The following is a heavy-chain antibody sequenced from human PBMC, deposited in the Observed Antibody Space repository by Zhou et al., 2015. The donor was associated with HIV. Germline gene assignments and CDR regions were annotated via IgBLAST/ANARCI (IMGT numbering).Heavy chain of an antibody. CDR3: AKSRGAAALAGYNYAMDV. Sequence: EVVLVESGGGLVQPGSSLRLSCEVSGFIFDDYAMHWVRQAPGKGLEWVSSLSWNGNQIAYADSVKGRFTISRDNVKKSLYLQMNTLRSEDTALYYCAKSRGAAALAGYNYAMDVWGQGTRVTVSS. J-gene: IGHJ6*02. CDR1: GFIFDDYA. D-gene: IGHD2-2*01. CDR2: LSWNGNQI. V-gene: IGHV3-9*01.